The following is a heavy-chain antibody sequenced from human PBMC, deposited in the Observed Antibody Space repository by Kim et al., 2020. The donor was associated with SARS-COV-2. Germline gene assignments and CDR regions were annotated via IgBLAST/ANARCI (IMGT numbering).Heavy chain of an antibody. V-gene: IGHV3-30*04. Sequence: GGSLRLSCAASGFPFSRFAVHWVRQAPGKGLEWVAVTSYDGSNNYYADSVRGRFTISKDTSRNTVYLQMSSLRADDTALYFCAREVPGYCSAGTCFSGFDYWGKGALVAVSS. D-gene: IGHD2-15*01. J-gene: IGHJ4*02. CDR1: GFPFSRFA. CDR2: TSYDGSNN. CDR3: AREVPGYCSAGTCFSGFDY.